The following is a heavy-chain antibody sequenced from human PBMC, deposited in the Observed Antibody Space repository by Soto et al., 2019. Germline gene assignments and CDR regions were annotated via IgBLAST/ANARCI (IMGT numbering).Heavy chain of an antibody. Sequence: SLKVSGKACGGTVSSDAISWVRQAPGQGLEWMGGIIPIFGTANYAQKFQGRVTITADESTSTAYMELSSLRSEDTAVYYCASEEGAITMVRGRTKEYYGMDVWGQGTTVTVSS. CDR2: IIPIFGTA. CDR1: GGTVSSDA. J-gene: IGHJ6*02. CDR3: ASEEGAITMVRGRTKEYYGMDV. D-gene: IGHD3-10*01. V-gene: IGHV1-69*13.